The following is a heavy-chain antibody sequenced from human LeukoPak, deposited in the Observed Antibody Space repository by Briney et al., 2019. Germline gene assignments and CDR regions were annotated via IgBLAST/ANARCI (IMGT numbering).Heavy chain of an antibody. CDR2: IKQHGSDK. CDR1: GFTFSSHY. CDR3: ARSPRRALFDY. V-gene: IGHV3-7*01. Sequence: GGSLRLSCAASGFTFSSHYMSWVRQAPGKGLEWVANIKQHGSDKYYVDSVKGRFTISRDNANNSLFLQMNSLRAEDTAVYYCARSPRRALFDYWGQGTLVTVSS. J-gene: IGHJ4*02.